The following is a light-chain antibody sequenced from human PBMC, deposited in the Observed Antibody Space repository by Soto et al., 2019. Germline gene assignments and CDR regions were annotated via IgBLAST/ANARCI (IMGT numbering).Light chain of an antibody. Sequence: EIVLTQSPGTLSLSPGGRATLSCRASRSVSSSFLAWYQQKPGQAPRLLIYGATTRATGIPDRFSGSGSGTDFTLTISRLEPADFAVYYCQQYGSSPPLTFGGGTKVDIK. CDR3: QQYGSSPPLT. J-gene: IGKJ4*01. CDR1: RSVSSSF. V-gene: IGKV3-20*01. CDR2: GAT.